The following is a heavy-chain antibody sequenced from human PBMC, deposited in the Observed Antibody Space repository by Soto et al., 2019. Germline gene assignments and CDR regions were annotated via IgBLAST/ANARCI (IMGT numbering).Heavy chain of an antibody. D-gene: IGHD3-10*01. CDR2: ISYDGSNK. CDR1: GFTFSSYG. CDR3: AKEMVGSGSLYYYYGMDV. V-gene: IGHV3-30*18. J-gene: IGHJ6*02. Sequence: GGSLRLSCAASGFTFSSYGMHWVRQAPGKGLEWVAVISYDGSNKYYADSVKGRFTISRDNSKNTLYLQMNSLRAEDTAGYYCAKEMVGSGSLYYYYGMDVWGQGTTVTVSS.